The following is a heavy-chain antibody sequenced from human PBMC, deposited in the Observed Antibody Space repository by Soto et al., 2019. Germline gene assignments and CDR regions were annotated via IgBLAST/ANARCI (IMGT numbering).Heavy chain of an antibody. CDR3: ARDEGGYDILTGYYKAHHFDY. J-gene: IGHJ4*02. CDR1: GYTFTHFY. Sequence: QVPLEQSGAEVKKPGDSVKVSCKASGYTFTHFYITWVRQATGQGLEWMGAISPHNFNTNYAQKFRGRVTLTTEKSTNTAYMDLRSLTFDDTAVYYCARDEGGYDILTGYYKAHHFDYWGQGVPVTVSS. V-gene: IGHV1-18*01. CDR2: ISPHNFNT. D-gene: IGHD3-9*01.